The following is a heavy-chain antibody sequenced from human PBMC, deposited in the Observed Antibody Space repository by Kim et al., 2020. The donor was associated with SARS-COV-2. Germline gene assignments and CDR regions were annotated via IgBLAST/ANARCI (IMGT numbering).Heavy chain of an antibody. CDR2: INPNSGGT. Sequence: ASVKVSCKASGYTFTGYYMHWVRQAPGQGLEWMGRINPNSGGTNYAQKFQGRVTMTRDTSISTAYMELSRLRSDDTAVYYCARSHPKQQLVLGDYRFDPWGQGTLVTVSS. J-gene: IGHJ5*02. V-gene: IGHV1-2*06. D-gene: IGHD6-13*01. CDR1: GYTFTGYY. CDR3: ARSHPKQQLVLGDYRFDP.